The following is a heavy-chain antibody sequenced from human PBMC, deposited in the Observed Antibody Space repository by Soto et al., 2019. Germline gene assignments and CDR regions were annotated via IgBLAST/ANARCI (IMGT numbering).Heavy chain of an antibody. J-gene: IGHJ6*02. V-gene: IGHV3-48*02. D-gene: IGHD3-3*01. Sequence: LRLSCAASGHTSSTYSMNWVRQAPGKGLEWIAYISADSETIFYADSVKGRFTISRDDAERSLFLQMNSLRDEDTARYYCARLYYDYVWGQGTTVTVSS. CDR2: ISADSETI. CDR3: ARLYYDYV. CDR1: GHTSSTYS.